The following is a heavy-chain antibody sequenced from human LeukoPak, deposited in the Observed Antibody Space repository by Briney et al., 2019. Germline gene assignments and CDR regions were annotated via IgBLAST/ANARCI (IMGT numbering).Heavy chain of an antibody. CDR1: GFTFHDYA. V-gene: IGHV3-9*01. Sequence: GGSLRLSCAVSGFTFHDYAMHWVRQAPGKGLEWVSSITWNSGSIGYADSVKGRFTISRDNAKNSLYLQMNSLRAEDTAVYYXXRDXNGSGSFWIPITWGQGTLVTVSS. CDR3: XRDXNGSGSFWIPIT. CDR2: ITWNSGSI. D-gene: IGHD3-10*01. J-gene: IGHJ5*02.